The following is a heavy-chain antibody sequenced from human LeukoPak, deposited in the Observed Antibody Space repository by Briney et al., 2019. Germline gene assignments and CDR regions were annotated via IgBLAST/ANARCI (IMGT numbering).Heavy chain of an antibody. CDR2: IYSGGST. J-gene: IGHJ6*02. CDR1: GFTVSSNY. Sequence: GGSLRLSCAASGFTVSSNYMSWVRQAPGKGLEWVSVIYSGGSTYYADSVKGRFTISRDNSKNTLYLQMNSLRAGDTAVYYCARANFYYGMDVWGQGTTVTVSS. CDR3: ARANFYYGMDV. V-gene: IGHV3-66*01.